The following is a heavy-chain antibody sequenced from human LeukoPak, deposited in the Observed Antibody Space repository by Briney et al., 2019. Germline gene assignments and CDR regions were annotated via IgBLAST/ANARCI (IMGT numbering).Heavy chain of an antibody. J-gene: IGHJ6*03. Sequence: SETLSLTCAVYGGSFSGYYWSWIRQPPGKGLEWIGEINHSGSTNYNPSLKSRVTISVDTSQNQFSLKLSSVTAADTAVYYCARQVGRGTQIYYMDVWGKGTTVTVSS. V-gene: IGHV4-34*01. CDR2: INHSGST. D-gene: IGHD3-16*01. CDR1: GGSFSGYY. CDR3: ARQVGRGTQIYYMDV.